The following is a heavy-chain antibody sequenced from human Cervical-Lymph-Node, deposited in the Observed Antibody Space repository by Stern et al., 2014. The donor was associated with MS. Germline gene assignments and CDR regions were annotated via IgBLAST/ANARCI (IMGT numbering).Heavy chain of an antibody. Sequence: EVQLVQSGGGLVQPGGSLRLSCAASGFTFSSYWMYWVRQAPGKGLVGVSRINSDGRVTTYAASVKGRFTISREHAKKTLYLQLDSLRAEDPAVYFCARAYASGTYYLGYWGQGPLVTVS. D-gene: IGHD1-26*01. J-gene: IGHJ4*02. CDR2: INSDGRVT. CDR3: ARAYASGTYYLGY. CDR1: GFTFSSYW. V-gene: IGHV3-74*02.